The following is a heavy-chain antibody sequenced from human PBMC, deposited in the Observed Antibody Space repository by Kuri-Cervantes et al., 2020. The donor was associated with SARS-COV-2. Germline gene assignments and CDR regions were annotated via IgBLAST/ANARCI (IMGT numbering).Heavy chain of an antibody. V-gene: IGHV3-48*03. CDR1: GFTFSSYE. J-gene: IGHJ2*01. CDR2: ISSSGSTI. CDR3: AREDITIFGVVKEYFDL. D-gene: IGHD3-3*01. Sequence: GGSLRLSCAASGFTFSSYEMNWVRQAPGKGLEWVSYISSSGSTIYYADSVKGRFTISRDNAKNSLYLQMNSLRAEDTAVYYCAREDITIFGVVKEYFDLWGRGTLVTVSS.